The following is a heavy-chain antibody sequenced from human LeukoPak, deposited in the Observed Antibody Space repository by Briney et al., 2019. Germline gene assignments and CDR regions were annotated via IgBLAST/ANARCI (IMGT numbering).Heavy chain of an antibody. CDR3: ARCERVRGVIIPYPIYYYYYMDV. J-gene: IGHJ6*03. CDR2: IRSKAYGGTT. V-gene: IGHV3-49*04. D-gene: IGHD3-10*01. Sequence: GRSLRLSCTASGFTFGDYAMSWVRQAPGKGLEWVGFIRSKAYGGTTEYAASVKGRFTISRDDSKSIAYLQMNSLKTEDTAVYYCARCERVRGVIIPYPIYYYYYMDVWGKGTTVTISS. CDR1: GFTFGDYA.